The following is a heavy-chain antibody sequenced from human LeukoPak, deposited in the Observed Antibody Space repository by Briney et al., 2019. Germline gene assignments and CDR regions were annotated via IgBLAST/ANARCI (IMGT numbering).Heavy chain of an antibody. CDR3: ATTSGGCSSTSCYEGSWFDP. D-gene: IGHD2-2*01. V-gene: IGHV4-34*01. CDR2: INHSGST. Sequence: SETLSLTCAVYGGSFSGYYWSWIRKPPGQGLEGIGEINHSGSTNHNPSLKSRVTISVDTSKNQFSLKLSSVTAAGTALYYCATTSGGCSSTSCYEGSWFDPWGQGTLVTVSS. J-gene: IGHJ5*02. CDR1: GGSFSGYY.